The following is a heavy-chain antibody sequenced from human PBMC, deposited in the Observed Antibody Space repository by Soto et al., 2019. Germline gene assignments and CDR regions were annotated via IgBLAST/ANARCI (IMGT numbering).Heavy chain of an antibody. V-gene: IGHV4-59*01. J-gene: IGHJ4*02. Sequence: SETLSLTCTVSGGSISSYYWSWIRQPPGKGLEWIGYIYYSGSTNYNPSLKSRVTISVDTSKNQFSLKLSSVTAADTAVYYCARVLNWGFMYYLDYWGQGTLVNVSS. CDR2: IYYSGST. CDR3: ARVLNWGFMYYLDY. CDR1: GGSISSYY. D-gene: IGHD7-27*01.